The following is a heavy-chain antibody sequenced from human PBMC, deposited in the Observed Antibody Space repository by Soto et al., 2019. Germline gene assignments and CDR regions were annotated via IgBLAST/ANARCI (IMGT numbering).Heavy chain of an antibody. Sequence: QVQLVQSGTEVKKPGASVKVSCKASGYSFSSYGISWVRQAPGQGLEWMGWISVYSGDTDYAHNLQGRVTVTTDTSTSTAYMELRSLRSDDTAVYYCARDRSSSDYWGQGTLVIVSS. CDR1: GYSFSSYG. CDR3: ARDRSSSDY. D-gene: IGHD6-6*01. V-gene: IGHV1-18*01. CDR2: ISVYSGDT. J-gene: IGHJ4*02.